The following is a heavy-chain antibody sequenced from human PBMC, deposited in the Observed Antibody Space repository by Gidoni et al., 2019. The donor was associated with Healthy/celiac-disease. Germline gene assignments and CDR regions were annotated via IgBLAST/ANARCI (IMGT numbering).Heavy chain of an antibody. V-gene: IGHV3-21*01. CDR2: ISSSSSYI. CDR1: GFTFSSSS. J-gene: IGHJ4*02. CDR3: ARDLVEAVAGTWGVFDY. Sequence: ALLVESAGALVKPGVALSLSCPPPGFTFSSSSRNWVRQSPGKGLGWISTISSSSSYIYYADSVKGRFTISRDNAKNSLYLQMNSLRAEDTAVYYCARDLVEAVAGTWGVFDYWGQGTLVTVSS. D-gene: IGHD6-19*01.